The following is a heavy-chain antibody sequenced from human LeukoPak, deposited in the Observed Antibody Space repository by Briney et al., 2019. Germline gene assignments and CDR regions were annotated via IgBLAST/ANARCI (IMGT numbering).Heavy chain of an antibody. CDR3: TRGAGWLIDY. D-gene: IGHD3-16*01. CDR1: GGSFSGYY. V-gene: IGHV4-34*01. Sequence: SETLSLTCAVYGGSFSGYYWSWIRQPPGKGLEWIGEINHSGSTNYNPSLKSRVTISVDTSKNQFSLKLSSVTAADTAVYYCTRGAGWLIDYWGQGILVTVSS. J-gene: IGHJ4*02. CDR2: INHSGST.